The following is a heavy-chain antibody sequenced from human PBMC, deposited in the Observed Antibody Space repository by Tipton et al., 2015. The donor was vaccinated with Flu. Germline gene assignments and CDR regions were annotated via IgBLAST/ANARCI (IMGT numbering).Heavy chain of an antibody. V-gene: IGHV3-30*18. J-gene: IGHJ4*02. CDR1: GFTFSNYA. CDR3: AKDWVMVGSTFTDY. CDR2: ISHDGNNI. Sequence: SLRLSCAASGFTFSNYAIHWVRQAPGKGLEWVAIISHDGNNIYYTDSVKGRFTISRDNSKNTLYLEMNGLRAEDTAVYYCAKDWVMVGSTFTDYWGQGTLVTVSS. D-gene: IGHD1-26*01.